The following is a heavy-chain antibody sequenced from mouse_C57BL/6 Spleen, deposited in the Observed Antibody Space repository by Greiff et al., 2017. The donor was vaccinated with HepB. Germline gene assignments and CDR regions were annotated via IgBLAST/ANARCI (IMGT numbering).Heavy chain of an antibody. Sequence: QVQLQQSGAELVRPGASVTLSCKTSGYTFTDYEMHWVKQTPVHGLEWIGAIDPETGGTAYNQKFKGKAILTADKSSSTAYMERRSLTSEDSAVYYCTRVYYSNYVFAYWGQGTLVTVSA. CDR1: GYTFTDYE. J-gene: IGHJ3*01. V-gene: IGHV1-15*01. CDR3: TRVYYSNYVFAY. CDR2: IDPETGGT. D-gene: IGHD2-5*01.